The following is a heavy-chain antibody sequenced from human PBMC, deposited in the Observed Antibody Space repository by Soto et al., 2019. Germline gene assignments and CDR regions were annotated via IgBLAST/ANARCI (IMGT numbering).Heavy chain of an antibody. Sequence: ASVKVSCKASGYTFTSYGISWVRQATGQGLEWMGWMSPNSGHTGYAQKFQGRVTMTRDTSISTAYMELTGLISEDTAMYYCARGSSGWYDPWGQGTLVTVSS. V-gene: IGHV1-8*02. CDR3: ARGSSGWYDP. D-gene: IGHD6-19*01. CDR1: GYTFTSYG. J-gene: IGHJ5*02. CDR2: MSPNSGHT.